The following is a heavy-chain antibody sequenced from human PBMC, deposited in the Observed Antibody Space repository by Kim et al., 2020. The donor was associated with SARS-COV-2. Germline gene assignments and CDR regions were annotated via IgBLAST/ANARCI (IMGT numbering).Heavy chain of an antibody. CDR1: GYTFIGHY. CDR3: ARGPCGNGLGASHSDY. V-gene: IGHV1-2*06. D-gene: IGHD2-15*01. Sequence: ASVKVSCKASGYTFIGHYIHWVRQAPGQGPEWMGRINPNSGDTDYAQNFQGRVTMTRDTSLTTAYMELSSLRSDDTAVYFCARGPCGNGLGASHSDYWG. CDR2: INPNSGDT. J-gene: IGHJ4*01.